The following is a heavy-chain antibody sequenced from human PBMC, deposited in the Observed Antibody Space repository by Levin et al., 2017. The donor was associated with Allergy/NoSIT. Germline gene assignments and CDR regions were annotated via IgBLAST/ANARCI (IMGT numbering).Heavy chain of an antibody. J-gene: IGHJ4*02. CDR3: VRREFTSSGCFDY. Sequence: LSLTCAASGFIFSNYAMTWVRQAPGKGLEWVAAVTGSGVSTDYADSVKGRFTISRDNSRNTVYLQMRSLRVEDTAVYYCVRREFTSSGCFDYWGQGTLVTVSS. V-gene: IGHV3-23*01. CDR1: GFIFSNYA. D-gene: IGHD6-19*01. CDR2: VTGSGVST.